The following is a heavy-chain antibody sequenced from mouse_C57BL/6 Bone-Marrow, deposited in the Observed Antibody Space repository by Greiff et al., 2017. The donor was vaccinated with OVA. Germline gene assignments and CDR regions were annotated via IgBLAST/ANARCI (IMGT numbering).Heavy chain of an antibody. V-gene: IGHV1-69*01. CDR1: GYTFTSYW. Sequence: QVQLQQPGAELVMPGASVKLSCKASGYTFTSYWMHWVKQRPGQGLEWIGEIDPSDSYTNYNQKFKGKSTLTVDKSSSTAYMQLSSLTSEASAVYYCAREPFDYWGQGTTLTVSS. CDR3: AREPFDY. J-gene: IGHJ2*01. CDR2: IDPSDSYT.